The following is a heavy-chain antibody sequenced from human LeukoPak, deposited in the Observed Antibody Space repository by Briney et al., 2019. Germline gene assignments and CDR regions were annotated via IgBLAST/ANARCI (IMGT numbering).Heavy chain of an antibody. J-gene: IGHJ4*02. V-gene: IGHV1-2*02. CDR2: INPNSGGT. D-gene: IGHD1-26*01. CDR3: ARQVGATKGYGY. Sequence: GASVKVSFKGSGYTFTDYYMHWVRQAPGQGLEWMGWINPNSGGTNSAQKFQGRITMTSDTSVSILYMELSSLRSDDTAVYYCARQVGATKGYGYWGQGTLVTVSS. CDR1: GYTFTDYY.